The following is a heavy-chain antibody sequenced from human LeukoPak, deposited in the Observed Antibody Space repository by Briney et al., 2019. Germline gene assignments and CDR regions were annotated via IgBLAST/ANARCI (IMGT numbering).Heavy chain of an antibody. J-gene: IGHJ5*02. CDR3: ARHGKTWFGEYPRPYKWFDL. V-gene: IGHV4-59*08. CDR1: GDSISRHF. D-gene: IGHD3-10*01. Sequence: SETLSLTCTVSGDSISRHFWSWIRQPPGKGLEWIGYIYYSGSNNCNPSLRDRVTMSLDTSNNQFSLDLSSVTATDTAVYYCARHGKTWFGEYPRPYKWFDLWGQGTLVSVSS. CDR2: IYYSGSN.